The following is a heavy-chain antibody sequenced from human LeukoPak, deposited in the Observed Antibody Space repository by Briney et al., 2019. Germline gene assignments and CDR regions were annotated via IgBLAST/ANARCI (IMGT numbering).Heavy chain of an antibody. CDR2: ITNDGGKK. Sequence: PGGSLRLSCAASGFIFSNYAIHWVRQAPGKGLEWVTVITNDGGKKYYADSVKGRFTISRDNSKNTLYLQMNSLRAEDTAVYYCARGAWGIAAAGSFDYWGQGTLVTVSS. D-gene: IGHD6-13*01. CDR3: ARGAWGIAAAGSFDY. J-gene: IGHJ4*02. CDR1: GFIFSNYA. V-gene: IGHV3-30-3*01.